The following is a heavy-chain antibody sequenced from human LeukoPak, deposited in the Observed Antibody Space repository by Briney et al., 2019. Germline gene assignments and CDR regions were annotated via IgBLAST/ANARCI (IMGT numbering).Heavy chain of an antibody. Sequence: SETLSLTCTVSGGSISSSSYYWGWIRQPPGKGLEWIGNVYYSGNTYYNPSLRSRVTMSVDTSKNQFSLRLSSVTAADTAVYYCAGTLAYCGGDCYPGVDYWGQGTLVTVSS. J-gene: IGHJ4*02. V-gene: IGHV4-39*07. CDR3: AGTLAYCGGDCYPGVDY. CDR1: GGSISSSSYY. D-gene: IGHD2-21*02. CDR2: VYYSGNT.